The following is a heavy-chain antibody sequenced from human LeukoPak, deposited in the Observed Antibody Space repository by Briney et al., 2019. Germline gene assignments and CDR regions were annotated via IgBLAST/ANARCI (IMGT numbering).Heavy chain of an antibody. CDR1: GDSITNYY. Sequence: SETLSLTCTVSGDSITNYYWSWIRQPPGKGLEWIGSFFYSGNTNYNPSLKSRVTISVDTLKNQFSLELISVTAADTAVYYCARGWDGDSNWFDPWGQGTLVTVSS. V-gene: IGHV4-59*01. D-gene: IGHD4-17*01. J-gene: IGHJ5*02. CDR2: FFYSGNT. CDR3: ARGWDGDSNWFDP.